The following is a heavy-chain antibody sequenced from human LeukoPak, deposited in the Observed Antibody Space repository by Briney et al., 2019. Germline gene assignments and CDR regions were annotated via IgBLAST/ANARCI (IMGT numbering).Heavy chain of an antibody. CDR3: AREGAPRYYYYMDV. J-gene: IGHJ6*03. Sequence: ASVKVSCKASGYTFTSYDINWVRQATGQGLEWMGWMNPNSGGTNYAQKFQGRVTMTRDTSISTAYMELSRLRSDDTAVYYCAREGAPRYYYYMDVWGKGTTVTVSS. V-gene: IGHV1-2*02. CDR1: GYTFTSYD. D-gene: IGHD1-26*01. CDR2: MNPNSGGT.